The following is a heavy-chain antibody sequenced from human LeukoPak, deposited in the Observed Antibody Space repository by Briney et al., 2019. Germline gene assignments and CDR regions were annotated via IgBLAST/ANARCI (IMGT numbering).Heavy chain of an antibody. Sequence: RSGGSLRLSCAASGFTFSSYWMSWVRQAPGKGLEWVANIKQDGSEKYYVDSVKGRFTISRDNAKNSLFLQMNSLRVEDTAVYYCARRDCSTASCYTNTWFDPWGQGTLVTVSS. J-gene: IGHJ5*02. CDR2: IKQDGSEK. CDR1: GFTFSSYW. D-gene: IGHD2-2*02. V-gene: IGHV3-7*01. CDR3: ARRDCSTASCYTNTWFDP.